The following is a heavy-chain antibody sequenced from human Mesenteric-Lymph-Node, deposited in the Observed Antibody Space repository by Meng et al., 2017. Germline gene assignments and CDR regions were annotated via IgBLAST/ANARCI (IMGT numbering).Heavy chain of an antibody. CDR2: ISGTGGNT. J-gene: IGHJ5*02. D-gene: IGHD6-19*01. Sequence: EVRRLESGGGLVQPGGSLRLSCAVSGFIFSDYAMSWVRQAPGKGLEWVEPISGTGGNTYYADSVKGRFTVSRDNPKNTLYLQMNSLRVDDTAVYYCAKMEPGWYVKTWGQGTLVTVSS. V-gene: IGHV3-23*01. CDR1: GFIFSDYA. CDR3: AKMEPGWYVKT.